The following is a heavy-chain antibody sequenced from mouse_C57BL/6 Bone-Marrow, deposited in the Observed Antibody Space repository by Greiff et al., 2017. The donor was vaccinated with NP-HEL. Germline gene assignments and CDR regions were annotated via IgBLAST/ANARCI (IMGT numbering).Heavy chain of an antibody. CDR3: TSCGSSYRYFDV. V-gene: IGHV14-4*01. D-gene: IGHD1-1*01. J-gene: IGHJ1*03. CDR1: GFNIKDDY. Sequence: VQLQQSGAELVRPGASVKLSCTASGFNIKDDYMHWVKQRPEQGLEWIGWIDPENGDTEYSSKFQGKATITEDTSSNTAYLQLSSLTSEDTAVYYCTSCGSSYRYFDVWGTGTTVTVSS. CDR2: IDPENGDT.